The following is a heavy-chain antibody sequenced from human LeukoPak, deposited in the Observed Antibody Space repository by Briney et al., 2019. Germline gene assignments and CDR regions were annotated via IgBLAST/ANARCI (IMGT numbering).Heavy chain of an antibody. V-gene: IGHV3-7*01. D-gene: IGHD5-18*01. CDR1: GITFSSYW. CDR2: IKQDGSEK. J-gene: IGHJ4*02. CDR3: ASLDTAMVNGDY. Sequence: GGSLRLSCAASGITFSSYWMSWVRQAPGKGLEWVASIKQDGSEKNYVDSVKSRFTISRDNAKNSLYLQMNSLRAEDTAMYYCASLDTAMVNGDYWGQGTLVTVSS.